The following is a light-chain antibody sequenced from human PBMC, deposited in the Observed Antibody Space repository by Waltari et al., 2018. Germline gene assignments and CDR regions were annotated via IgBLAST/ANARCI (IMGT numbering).Light chain of an antibody. V-gene: IGKV3D-15*01. CDR2: GAS. CDR3: QHYYSPPWT. Sequence: IMLTQSPGALSLSPGERATLSCRASQSISRYLAWYQQKPGQAPRLLIYGASTRATGIPDRFSGSVSGTDFTLTISSLQAEDVAVYYCQHYYSPPWTFGQGTKVEIK. J-gene: IGKJ1*01. CDR1: QSISRY.